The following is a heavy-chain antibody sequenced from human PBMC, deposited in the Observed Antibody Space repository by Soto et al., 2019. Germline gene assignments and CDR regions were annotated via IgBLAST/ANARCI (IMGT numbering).Heavy chain of an antibody. D-gene: IGHD6-13*01. CDR1: GGTFSSYA. Sequence: ASVKVSCKASGGTFSSYAISWVRQAPGQGLEWMGGIIPIFGTANYAQKFQGRVTITADESTSTAYMELSSLRSEDTAVYYCAMGHMRAGPSVGIAAAGGAPYYYYGMDVWGQGTTVTVSS. CDR2: IIPIFGTA. J-gene: IGHJ6*02. V-gene: IGHV1-69*13. CDR3: AMGHMRAGPSVGIAAAGGAPYYYYGMDV.